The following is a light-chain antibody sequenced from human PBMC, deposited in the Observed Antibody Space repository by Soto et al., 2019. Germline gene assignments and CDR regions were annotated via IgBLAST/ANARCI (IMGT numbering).Light chain of an antibody. V-gene: IGKV2-28*01. Sequence: DIVMTQSPLSLPVTPGEPASISCRSSQSLLHSNGYNYLDWYLQKPGQSPQLLIYLGSNRASGVPDKFSGSGSGKDFTLKISRVEAEDVGVYYGMQGLQTPRTFGGGTKVEIK. CDR2: LGS. CDR3: MQGLQTPRT. CDR1: QSLLHSNGYNY. J-gene: IGKJ4*01.